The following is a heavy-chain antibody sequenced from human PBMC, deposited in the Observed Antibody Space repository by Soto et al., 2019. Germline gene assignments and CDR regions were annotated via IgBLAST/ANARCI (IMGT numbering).Heavy chain of an antibody. V-gene: IGHV3-30-3*01. Sequence: VQLVESGGGVVQPGRSLRLSCAASGFTFSSYAMHWVRQAPGKGLEWVAVISYDGSNKYYADSVKGRFTISRDNSKNTLYLQMNSLRAEDTAVYYCARGNLYYYGSGSYYTTPLYNWFDPWGQGTLVTVSS. CDR2: ISYDGSNK. J-gene: IGHJ5*02. D-gene: IGHD3-10*01. CDR3: ARGNLYYYGSGSYYTTPLYNWFDP. CDR1: GFTFSSYA.